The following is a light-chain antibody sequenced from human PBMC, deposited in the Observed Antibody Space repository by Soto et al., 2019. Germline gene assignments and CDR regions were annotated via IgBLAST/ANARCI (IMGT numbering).Light chain of an antibody. CDR3: QQYDSLPYT. J-gene: IGKJ2*01. CDR1: HDIREY. CDR2: DAS. Sequence: DIQMTQSPSSLSASVGDRVTITCQASHDIREYVNWYQLKPGKAPRLLIYDASHLETGVPSKVSGSRAGTDFTFTISGLQPEDIATYCCQQYDSLPYTFGQGTKLEIK. V-gene: IGKV1-33*01.